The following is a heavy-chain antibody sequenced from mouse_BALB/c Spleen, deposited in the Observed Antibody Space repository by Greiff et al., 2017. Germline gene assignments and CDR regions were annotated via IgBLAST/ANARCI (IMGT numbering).Heavy chain of an antibody. Sequence: VQLVESGAELAKPGASVKMSCKASGYTFTSYWMHWVKQRPGQGLEWIGYINPSTGYTEYNQKFKDKATLTADKSSSTAYMQLSSLTSEDSAVYYCARGQLGLPFAYWGQGTLVTVSA. V-gene: IGHV1-7*01. CDR3: ARGQLGLPFAY. CDR1: GYTFTSYW. D-gene: IGHD3-2*01. CDR2: INPSTGYT. J-gene: IGHJ3*01.